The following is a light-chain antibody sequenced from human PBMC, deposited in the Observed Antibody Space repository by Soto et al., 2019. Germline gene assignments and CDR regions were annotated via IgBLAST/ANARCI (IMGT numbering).Light chain of an antibody. Sequence: QSVLTQPASVSGSPGQSITISCTGTSSDVGGYNYVSWYQQHPGKAPKLMIYEVSNRPSGVSNRFSGSKSGNTASLTISGLQAEDEADYSCSSYTSSSTPVVFGGGTQLTVL. CDR3: SSYTSSSTPVV. CDR2: EVS. V-gene: IGLV2-14*01. J-gene: IGLJ2*01. CDR1: SSDVGGYNY.